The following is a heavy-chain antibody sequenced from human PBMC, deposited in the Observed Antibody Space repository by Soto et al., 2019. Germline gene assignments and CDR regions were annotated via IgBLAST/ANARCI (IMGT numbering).Heavy chain of an antibody. J-gene: IGHJ4*02. CDR2: IKSKTDGGTT. CDR1: GVTFSNAW. CDR3: TTEEATIVAAGVCDY. D-gene: IGHD6-13*01. V-gene: IGHV3-15*01. Sequence: EVQLVESGGGLVKPGGSLRRSCAASGVTFSNAWMSWVRQAPGKALEWVGRIKSKTDGGTTDYAAPVKGRFTISRDDSNNTLYLQMTSLKTEDTALYYCTTEEATIVAAGVCDYWGQGTLVTVSS.